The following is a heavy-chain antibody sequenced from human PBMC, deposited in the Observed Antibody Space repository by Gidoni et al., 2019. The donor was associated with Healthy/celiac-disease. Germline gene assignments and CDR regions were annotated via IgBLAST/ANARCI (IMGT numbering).Heavy chain of an antibody. J-gene: IGHJ3*02. D-gene: IGHD3-3*01. Sequence: EVQLVESGGGLVQPGRSLRLSCAASGFTFDDYAMHWVRKAPGKGLEWVSGISWNSGSIGYADSVKGRFTISRDNAKNSLYLQMNSLRAEDTALYYCAKDRSRYYDFWSGSYDAFDIWGQGTMVTVSS. CDR2: ISWNSGSI. CDR1: GFTFDDYA. CDR3: AKDRSRYYDFWSGSYDAFDI. V-gene: IGHV3-9*01.